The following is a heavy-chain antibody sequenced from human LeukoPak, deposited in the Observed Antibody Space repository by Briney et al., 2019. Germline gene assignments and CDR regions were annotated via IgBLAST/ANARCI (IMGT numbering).Heavy chain of an antibody. CDR1: GFTFSGYW. J-gene: IGHJ3*02. V-gene: IGHV3-74*01. D-gene: IGHD4-17*01. Sequence: PGGSLRLSCAASGFTFSGYWMHWVRQAPGKGLVWVSHIDSDGSSTNYADSVKGRFTISRDNAKNTLYLQMNSLRAEDTAVYYCASGTVTPREAYAFDIWGQGTMVTVSS. CDR3: ASGTVTPREAYAFDI. CDR2: IDSDGSST.